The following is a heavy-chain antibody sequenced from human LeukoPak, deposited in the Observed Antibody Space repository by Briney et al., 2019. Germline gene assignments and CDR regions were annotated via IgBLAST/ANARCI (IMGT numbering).Heavy chain of an antibody. V-gene: IGHV4-38-2*02. CDR3: ARRRRDGYNSFDY. D-gene: IGHD5-24*01. CDR2: IYHSGST. J-gene: IGHJ4*02. Sequence: SETLSLTCTVSGYSISSGYYWGWIRQPPGKGLEWIGSIYHSGSTYYNPSLKSRVTISVDTSKNQFSLKLSSVTAADTAVYYCARRRRDGYNSFDYWGQGTLVTVSS. CDR1: GYSISSGYY.